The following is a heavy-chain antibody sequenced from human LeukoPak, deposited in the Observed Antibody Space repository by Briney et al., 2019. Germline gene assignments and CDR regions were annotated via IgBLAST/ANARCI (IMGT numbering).Heavy chain of an antibody. Sequence: GGSLRLSCAASGFTFSSYSMNWVRQAPGKGLGWVSYISSSSSTIYYADSVKGRFTISRDNAKNSLYLQMNSLRAEDTAVYYCARDSITMVRGVRKYYFDYWGQGTLVTVSS. J-gene: IGHJ4*02. CDR3: ARDSITMVRGVRKYYFDY. D-gene: IGHD3-10*01. V-gene: IGHV3-48*01. CDR2: ISSSSSTI. CDR1: GFTFSSYS.